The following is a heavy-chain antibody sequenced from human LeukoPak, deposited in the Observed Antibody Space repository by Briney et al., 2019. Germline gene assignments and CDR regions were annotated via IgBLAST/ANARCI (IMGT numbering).Heavy chain of an antibody. Sequence: PSETLSLTCTVSGGSISSYYWSWIRQPPGKGLEWIGYIYYSGSTNYNPSLKSRVTMSVDTSKNQFSLKLSSVTAADTAVYYCARVVLGMKFDAFDIWGQGTMVTVSS. CDR1: GGSISSYY. CDR2: IYYSGST. J-gene: IGHJ3*02. CDR3: ARVVLGMKFDAFDI. V-gene: IGHV4-59*12. D-gene: IGHD2-15*01.